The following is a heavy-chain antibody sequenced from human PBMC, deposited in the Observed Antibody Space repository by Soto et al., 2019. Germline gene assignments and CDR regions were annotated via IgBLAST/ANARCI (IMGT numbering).Heavy chain of an antibody. J-gene: IGHJ4*02. Sequence: QVQLQESGPGLVKPSETLSLICTVSGGSISSYYWSWIRQPPGKGLEWIGYIYYSGSTNYNPSLKSRVTISVDTSKNQFSLKVSSVTAADTAVYYCARDAYSSSHFDYWGQGTLVTVSS. V-gene: IGHV4-59*01. CDR2: IYYSGST. CDR3: ARDAYSSSHFDY. D-gene: IGHD6-13*01. CDR1: GGSISSYY.